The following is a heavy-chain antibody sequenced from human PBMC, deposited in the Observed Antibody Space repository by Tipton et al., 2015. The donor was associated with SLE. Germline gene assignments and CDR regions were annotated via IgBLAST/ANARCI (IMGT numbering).Heavy chain of an antibody. Sequence: TLSLTCSVSGVSISRGSYFWTWIRQPAGKGLEWVGHIFSTGITDYNPSLKSRASISADTSKNQFSLNLDSMTAADTAVYYCARDSHTDYGGFYVDSWGQGTLVTVSS. D-gene: IGHD4-23*01. V-gene: IGHV4-61*09. CDR2: IFSTGIT. CDR1: GVSISRGSYF. J-gene: IGHJ4*02. CDR3: ARDSHTDYGGFYVDS.